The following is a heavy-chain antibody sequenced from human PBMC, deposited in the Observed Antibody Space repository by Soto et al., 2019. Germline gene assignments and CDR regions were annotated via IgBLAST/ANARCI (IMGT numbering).Heavy chain of an antibody. Sequence: EVQLLESGGGLLQPGGSLRLSCAASGFTFSSYAMSWVRQAPGKGLEWVSTISASAGSTYYADSVKGRFTISRDNSKNTLYLQMNSLSAEDTAVYYCAKAVVVRGLYDAFDIWGQGTMVTVSS. J-gene: IGHJ3*02. D-gene: IGHD3-10*01. V-gene: IGHV3-23*01. CDR2: ISASAGST. CDR1: GFTFSSYA. CDR3: AKAVVVRGLYDAFDI.